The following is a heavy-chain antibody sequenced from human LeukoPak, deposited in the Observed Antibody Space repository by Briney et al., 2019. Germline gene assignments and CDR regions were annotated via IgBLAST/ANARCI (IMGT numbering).Heavy chain of an antibody. Sequence: PSETLSLTCTVSGGSTSSYYWNWIRRPPGKGLEWIGYIYYSGSTNYNPSLKSRVTMSVDTSKNQFSLKLSSVTAADTAVYYCASSYSGSYNDAFDIWGQGTMVTVSS. CDR1: GGSTSSYY. CDR3: ASSYSGSYNDAFDI. V-gene: IGHV4-59*01. CDR2: IYYSGST. J-gene: IGHJ3*02. D-gene: IGHD1-26*01.